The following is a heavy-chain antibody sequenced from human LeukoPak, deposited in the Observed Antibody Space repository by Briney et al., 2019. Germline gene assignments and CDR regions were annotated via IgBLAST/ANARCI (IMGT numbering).Heavy chain of an antibody. CDR2: ISGTSVRT. V-gene: IGHV3-23*01. J-gene: IGHJ4*02. D-gene: IGHD6-19*01. CDR3: AKVGCRSGSGWLCYFDY. Sequence: GGSLRLSCVAFGFTFSSSAISWVRQAPGKGLEWVSGISGTSVRTYYADSVKGRFTISRDNSKNTLYLQMNSLRIEDTAVYYCAKVGCRSGSGWLCYFDYWGQGTLVTVSS. CDR1: GFTFSSSA.